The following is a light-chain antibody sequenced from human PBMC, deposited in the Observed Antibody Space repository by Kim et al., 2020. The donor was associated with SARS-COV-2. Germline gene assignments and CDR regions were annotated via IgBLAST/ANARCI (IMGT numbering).Light chain of an antibody. CDR1: SLRLYS. CDR2: GKN. CDR3: NSRDSSGNHRVV. Sequence: LGQTVRITVQRNSLRLYSASWYQQMPGQAPVLVIYGKNNRPSGIPDRFSGSSSGNTASLTITGAQAEDEADHYCNSRDSSGNHRVVFGGGTQLTVL. V-gene: IGLV3-19*01. J-gene: IGLJ2*01.